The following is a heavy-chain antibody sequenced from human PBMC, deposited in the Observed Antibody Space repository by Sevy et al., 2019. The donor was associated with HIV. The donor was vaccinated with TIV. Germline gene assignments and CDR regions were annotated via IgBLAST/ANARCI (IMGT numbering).Heavy chain of an antibody. CDR2: ISYDGSKR. V-gene: IGHV3-30*01. J-gene: IGHJ6*02. CDR3: ARADVDRYYYYYGMDV. CDR1: GFTFSSYA. Sequence: GGSLGLSCAASGFTFSSYAMHWVRQAPGKGLEWVAVISYDGSKRFNANSVKGRFSISRDKSKNMVYLQMNGLRIEDTAVYYCARADVDRYYYYYGMDVWGQGTTVTVSS.